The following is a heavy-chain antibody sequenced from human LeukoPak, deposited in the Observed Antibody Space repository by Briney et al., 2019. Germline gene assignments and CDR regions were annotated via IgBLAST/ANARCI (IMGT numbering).Heavy chain of an antibody. Sequence: SETLSHTCTVSGGSISSYYWSWIRQPPGKGLEWIGYIYYSGSTNYNPSLKSRVTISVDTSKNQFSLKLSSVTAADTAVYYCARGAYSSSSYYYYGMDVWGQGTTVTVSS. J-gene: IGHJ6*02. CDR2: IYYSGST. CDR1: GGSISSYY. D-gene: IGHD6-6*01. CDR3: ARGAYSSSSYYYYGMDV. V-gene: IGHV4-59*01.